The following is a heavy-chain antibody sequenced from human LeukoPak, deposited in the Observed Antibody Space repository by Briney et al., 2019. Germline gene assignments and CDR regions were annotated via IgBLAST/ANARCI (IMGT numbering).Heavy chain of an antibody. CDR1: GYSFTSYW. CDR2: IYPGDSDT. CDR3: ARQDHGSGIEQDH. Sequence: GESLKISCKGSGYSFTSYWIGWVRQMPGKGLEWMGIIYPGDSDTRYSPSFQGQVTISADKSTRTAYLQWSSLKVSDTAIYYCARQDHGSGIEQDHWGQGTLVTVSS. J-gene: IGHJ4*02. V-gene: IGHV5-51*01. D-gene: IGHD3-10*01.